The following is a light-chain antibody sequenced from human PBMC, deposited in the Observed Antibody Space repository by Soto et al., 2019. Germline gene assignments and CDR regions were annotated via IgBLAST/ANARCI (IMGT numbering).Light chain of an antibody. CDR1: SSDVGGYNY. Sequence: SVLTQPASVSGSPGQSITISCTGTSSDVGGYNYVSWYQQHPRKAPKLMIYEVNNRPSGVSNRFSGSKSGNTASLTISGLQAEDEADYYCSSFTTSNTLVFGTGTKGTVL. V-gene: IGLV2-14*01. CDR3: SSFTTSNTLV. J-gene: IGLJ1*01. CDR2: EVN.